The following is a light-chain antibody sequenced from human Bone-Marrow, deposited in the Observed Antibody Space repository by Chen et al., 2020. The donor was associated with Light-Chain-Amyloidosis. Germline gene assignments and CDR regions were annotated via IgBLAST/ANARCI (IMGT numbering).Light chain of an antibody. Sequence: EVVLTQSPGTLSLSPGEGATLSCRASRRVSSNHLAWYQHKPGQAPRLLIHDASTRATGIPDRFSGSGSRTDFNLSISRVEPEDFAVYYCHQYSSLLPWTFGQGTKVEIK. V-gene: IGKV3-20*01. CDR3: HQYSSLLPWT. CDR2: DAS. J-gene: IGKJ1*01. CDR1: RRVSSNH.